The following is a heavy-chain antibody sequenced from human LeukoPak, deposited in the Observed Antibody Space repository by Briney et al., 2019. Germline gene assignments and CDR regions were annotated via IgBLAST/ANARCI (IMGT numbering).Heavy chain of an antibody. CDR3: ARGGAARLHFQN. J-gene: IGHJ1*01. V-gene: IGHV4-59*01. Sequence: SETPSLTCTVSGGSISTYYWNWIRQPPGKGLEWIGYIYHSGSTNYNPSLQSRVTISVDTSKNQFSLNLNSVTAADTAVYYCARGGAARLHFQNWGQGTLVTVSS. D-gene: IGHD6-6*01. CDR1: GGSISTYY. CDR2: IYHSGST.